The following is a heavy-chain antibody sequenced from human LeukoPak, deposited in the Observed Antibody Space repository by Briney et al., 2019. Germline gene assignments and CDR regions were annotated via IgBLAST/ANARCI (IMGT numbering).Heavy chain of an antibody. CDR3: ASQQLDYYYGMDV. CDR1: GYTFTSYG. CDR2: ISAYNGNT. D-gene: IGHD6-13*01. J-gene: IGHJ6*02. V-gene: IGHV1-18*01. Sequence: ASVTVSCKASGYTFTSYGISWVRQAPGQGLEWMGWISAYNGNTNYAQKLQGRVTMTTDTSTSTAYMELRSLRSDDTAVYYCASQQLDYYYGMDVWGQGTTVTVSS.